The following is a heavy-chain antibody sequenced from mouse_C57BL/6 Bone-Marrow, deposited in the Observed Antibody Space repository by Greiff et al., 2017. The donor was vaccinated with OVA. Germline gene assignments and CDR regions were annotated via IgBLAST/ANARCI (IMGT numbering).Heavy chain of an antibody. V-gene: IGHV2-2*01. CDR1: GFSLTSYG. CDR2: IWSGGST. J-gene: IGHJ3*01. Sequence: VKLMESGPGLVQPSQSLSITCTVSGFSLTSYGVRWVRQSPGKGLEWLGVIWSGGSTDYNAAFISRLSISKDNSKSQVFFKMNSLQVDDTAIYYCARNEGAWFAYWGQGTLVTVSA. CDR3: ARNEGAWFAY.